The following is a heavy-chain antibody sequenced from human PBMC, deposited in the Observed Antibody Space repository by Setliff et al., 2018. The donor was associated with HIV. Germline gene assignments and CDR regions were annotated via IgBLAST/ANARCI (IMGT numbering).Heavy chain of an antibody. Sequence: SETLSLTCAVSGASISSTTYYWSWIRQPPGKGLEWIGYIYYSGNTNYNPSLKSRVTISLDTSKNQFSLKLISLTAADTAVYYCARRGDYGGMGYWGLGTLVTVSS. J-gene: IGHJ4*02. CDR2: IYYSGNT. V-gene: IGHV4-61*05. D-gene: IGHD4-17*01. CDR3: ARRGDYGGMGY. CDR1: GASISSTTYY.